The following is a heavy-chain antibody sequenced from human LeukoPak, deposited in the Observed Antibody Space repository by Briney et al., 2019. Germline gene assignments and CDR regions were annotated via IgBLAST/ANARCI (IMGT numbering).Heavy chain of an antibody. D-gene: IGHD6-6*01. CDR2: ISSSSATI. Sequence: GGSLRLSCEGSGFTFSAYNMNWVRQAPGKGLESISYISSSSATIFYADSVKGRFTISRDNDKNSLYPQMNSLRPEDTAVYFCARDRHVPGLYYYYMDVWGKGTTVTVSS. CDR3: ARDRHVPGLYYYYMDV. V-gene: IGHV3-48*01. J-gene: IGHJ6*03. CDR1: GFTFSAYN.